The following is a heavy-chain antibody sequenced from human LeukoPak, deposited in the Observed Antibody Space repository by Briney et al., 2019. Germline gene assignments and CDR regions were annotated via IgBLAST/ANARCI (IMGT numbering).Heavy chain of an antibody. D-gene: IGHD6-13*01. J-gene: IGHJ4*02. CDR3: ARVPKGYSSSWFPYYFDS. CDR1: GYTFTSYY. CDR2: INPSGGST. V-gene: IGHV1-46*01. Sequence: GASVKVSCKASGYTFTSYYMHWVRQAPGQGLEWMGIINPSGGSTSYAQKFQGRVTMTRDTSTSTVYMELSSLRSEDTAVYYCARVPKGYSSSWFPYYFDSGGQGTLATVS.